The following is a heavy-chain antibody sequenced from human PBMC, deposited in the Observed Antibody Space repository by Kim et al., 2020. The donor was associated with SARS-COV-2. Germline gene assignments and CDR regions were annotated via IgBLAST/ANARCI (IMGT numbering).Heavy chain of an antibody. D-gene: IGHD3-22*01. CDR3: ARLHYHYESTATGLWFDS. J-gene: IGHJ5*01. V-gene: IGHV4-59*02. CDR1: DGSVSSHY. CDR2: VYHSGIT. Sequence: SETLSLTCRVSDGSVSSHYWGWVRQSPQKGLEWIGYVYHSGITNYNPSLGGRVTLSVDSSRNEISLRLTSVTVADTALYYCARLHYHYESTATGLWFDSWGQGTQVAVSS.